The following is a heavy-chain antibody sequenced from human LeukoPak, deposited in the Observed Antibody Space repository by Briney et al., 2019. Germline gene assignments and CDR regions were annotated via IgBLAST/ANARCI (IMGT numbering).Heavy chain of an antibody. CDR3: ARGRYLTMNFDI. CDR2: IYHSGST. D-gene: IGHD1-1*01. Sequence: PSETLSLTCTVSGGSISTYYWSWIRQPPGKGLEWIGYIYHSGSTNYNPSLKSRVTISVDTSQNQFYLKLSSVTAADTAVYYCARGRYLTMNFDIWGQGTMVTVSS. V-gene: IGHV4-59*01. J-gene: IGHJ3*02. CDR1: GGSISTYY.